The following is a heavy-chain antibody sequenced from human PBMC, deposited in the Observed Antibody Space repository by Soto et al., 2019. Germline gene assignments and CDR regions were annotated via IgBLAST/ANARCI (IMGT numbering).Heavy chain of an antibody. CDR3: ARDHEYSTGWIFYQY. CDR2: ISAGGGNT. J-gene: IGHJ1*01. Sequence: PGGSLRLSCAASGFTFSAYALSWVRQAPGKGLEWVSSISAGGGNTYYADSVEGRFTISRDNSKNTLFLQMNSLRAEDSALYFCARDHEYSTGWIFYQYWGQGTLVTVSS. CDR1: GFTFSAYA. D-gene: IGHD6-19*01. V-gene: IGHV3-23*01.